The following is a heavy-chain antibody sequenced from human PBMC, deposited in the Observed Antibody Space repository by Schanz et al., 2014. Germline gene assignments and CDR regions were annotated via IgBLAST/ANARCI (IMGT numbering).Heavy chain of an antibody. J-gene: IGHJ4*01. Sequence: QVQLVESGGGLVKPGGSLRLSCAASGFTFRDYYMSWIRQAPGKGLEWVSDISSGSSYANYADSVKGRFTISRDSPKNTLYLQMNSLRAEDTAVYYCAREQIMAAAGLVDYWGHGTLVTVSS. CDR1: GFTFRDYY. CDR3: AREQIMAAAGLVDY. V-gene: IGHV3-11*05. CDR2: ISSGSSYA. D-gene: IGHD6-13*01.